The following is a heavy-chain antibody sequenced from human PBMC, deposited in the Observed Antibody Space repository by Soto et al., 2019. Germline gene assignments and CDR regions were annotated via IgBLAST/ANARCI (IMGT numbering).Heavy chain of an antibody. D-gene: IGHD3-10*01. Sequence: PGGSLRFSCAASGFTFSSYGMNLVRQAPGKGLEWVSYISISSSTVYYADSVKGRFTISRDNAKNSLYLQMNSLRDEYTAVYYCARAHRVRGVRGDYYGTDVWGQGTTVTVSS. V-gene: IGHV3-48*02. CDR1: GFTFSSYG. CDR3: ARAHRVRGVRGDYYGTDV. CDR2: ISISSSTV. J-gene: IGHJ6*02.